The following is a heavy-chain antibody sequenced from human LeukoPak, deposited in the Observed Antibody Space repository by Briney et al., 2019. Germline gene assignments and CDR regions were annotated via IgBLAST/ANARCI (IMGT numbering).Heavy chain of an antibody. CDR2: IGSAGDI. Sequence: GGSLRLSCAASGFTFSSYDMHWVRQATGKGLEWVSAIGSAGDIYYPGSVKGRFTISRENAKNSLYLQMNSLSTEDTALYYCAKGDSSSGWGNWLDPWGQGTLVIVSS. D-gene: IGHD6-19*01. V-gene: IGHV3-13*01. CDR1: GFTFSSYD. J-gene: IGHJ5*02. CDR3: AKGDSSSGWGNWLDP.